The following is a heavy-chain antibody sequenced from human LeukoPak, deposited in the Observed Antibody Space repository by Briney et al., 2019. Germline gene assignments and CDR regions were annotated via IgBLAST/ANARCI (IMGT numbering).Heavy chain of an antibody. CDR3: ARVVTGYNYYDSSGYTYYFDY. CDR2: INHSGST. V-gene: IGHV4-34*01. CDR1: GGSFSGYY. J-gene: IGHJ4*02. D-gene: IGHD3-22*01. Sequence: SETLSLTCAVYGGSFSGYYWSWIRQPPGKGLEWIGEINHSGSTNYNPSLKSQVTISVDTSKNQFSLKLSSVTAADTAVYYCARVVTGYNYYDSSGYTYYFDYWGQGTLVTVSS.